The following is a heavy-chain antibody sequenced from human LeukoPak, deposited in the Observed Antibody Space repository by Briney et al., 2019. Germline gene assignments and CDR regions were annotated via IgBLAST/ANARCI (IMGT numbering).Heavy chain of an antibody. J-gene: IGHJ5*02. V-gene: IGHV1-18*01. CDR2: ISPSTGGT. Sequence: ASVKVSCKASGYIFINYGISWVRQAPGQGLEWMGWISPSTGGTKYAQKFRDTITLTTETSTSTAYMELRSLRSDDTAVYYCARDWNCTTTTCYNCFDPWGQGTLVTVSS. D-gene: IGHD2-8*01. CDR3: ARDWNCTTTTCYNCFDP. CDR1: GYIFINYG.